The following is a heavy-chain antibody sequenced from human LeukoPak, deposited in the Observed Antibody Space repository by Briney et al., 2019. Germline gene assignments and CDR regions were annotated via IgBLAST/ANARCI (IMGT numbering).Heavy chain of an antibody. CDR1: GGSVSSGSYY. D-gene: IGHD3-22*01. CDR2: IYYSGST. J-gene: IGHJ3*02. CDR3: ARHYYYDSSGYLGI. V-gene: IGHV4-61*01. Sequence: SETLSLPCTVSGGSVSSGSYYWSWIRQPPGKGLEWIVYIYYSGSTNYNPSLKSRVTISVDTSKNQFSLKLSSVTAADTAVYYCARHYYYDSSGYLGIWGQGTMVTVSS.